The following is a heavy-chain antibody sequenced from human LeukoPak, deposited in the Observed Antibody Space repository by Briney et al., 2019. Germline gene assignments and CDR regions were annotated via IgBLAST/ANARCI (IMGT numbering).Heavy chain of an antibody. CDR3: ARKSDSWSFFWDY. D-gene: IGHD6-13*01. CDR2: IKQDGSET. J-gene: IGHJ4*02. Sequence: PGGSLRLSCAASGFTFSSYWMTRVRQAPGKGLEWVASIKQDGSETYYVDSVKGRFTISRDNAKNSLLLEVNSLRAEDTAVYHCARKSDSWSFFWDYWGQGTLVTVSS. CDR1: GFTFSSYW. V-gene: IGHV3-7*01.